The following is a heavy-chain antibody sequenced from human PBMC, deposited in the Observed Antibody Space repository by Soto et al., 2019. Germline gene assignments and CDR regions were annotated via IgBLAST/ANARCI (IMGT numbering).Heavy chain of an antibody. CDR1: GFTFISYW. Sequence: GASLRRSFPPFGFTFISYWLHRFRQAPGGGRVWVSRINSDGSSTSYADSVKGRFTISRDNAKNTLYLQMNSLRAEDTAVYYCAREGSTYYYGSGSPTNYYYYYYMDVWGKGT. CDR2: INSDGSST. D-gene: IGHD3-10*01. V-gene: IGHV3-74*01. CDR3: AREGSTYYYGSGSPTNYYYYYYMDV. J-gene: IGHJ6*03.